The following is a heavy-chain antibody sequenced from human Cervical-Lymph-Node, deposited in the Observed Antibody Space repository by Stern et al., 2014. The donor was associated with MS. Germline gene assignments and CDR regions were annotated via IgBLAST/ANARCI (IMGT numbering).Heavy chain of an antibody. Sequence: VQLVQSGGGVIQPGGSLRLSCTASGFTVSRDYMTWVRQAPGKGLEWVSLITSVGSSFYTDCVKGRFTISRDDSKNTVYLHMTSLRAEDTAMYYCARDTSSPERSDWWGQGTLVTVSS. J-gene: IGHJ4*02. CDR1: GFTVSRDY. CDR3: ARDTSSPERSDW. D-gene: IGHD1-1*01. CDR2: ITSVGSS. V-gene: IGHV3-53*01.